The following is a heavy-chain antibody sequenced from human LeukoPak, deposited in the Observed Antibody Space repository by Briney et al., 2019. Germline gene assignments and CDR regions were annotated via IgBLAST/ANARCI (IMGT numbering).Heavy chain of an antibody. V-gene: IGHV1-2*02. CDR3: ARASGIAAAGTYLDY. Sequence: GASVKVSCKASGYTFTDYYMHWVRQAPGQGLEWMGWINPNSGGTNYAQKFQGRVTMTRDTSISTAYMELSRLRSDDTAVYYCARASGIAAAGTYLDYWGQGTLVTVSS. CDR1: GYTFTDYY. J-gene: IGHJ4*02. D-gene: IGHD6-13*01. CDR2: INPNSGGT.